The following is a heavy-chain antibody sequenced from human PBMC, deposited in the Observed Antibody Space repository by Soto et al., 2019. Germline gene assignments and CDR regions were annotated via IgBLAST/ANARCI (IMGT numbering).Heavy chain of an antibody. J-gene: IGHJ3*02. CDR1: GGSISSGGYY. V-gene: IGHV4-31*03. CDR3: ARGYYYDSLAFDI. Sequence: PSETLSLTCTVSGGSISSGGYYWSWIRQHPGKGLEWIGYIYYSGSTYYNPSLKSRVTISVDTSKNQFSLKLSSVTAADTAVYYCARGYYYDSLAFDIWGQGTMVTVSS. D-gene: IGHD3-22*01. CDR2: IYYSGST.